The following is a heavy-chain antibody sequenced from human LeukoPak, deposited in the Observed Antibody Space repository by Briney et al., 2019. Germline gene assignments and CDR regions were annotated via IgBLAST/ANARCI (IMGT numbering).Heavy chain of an antibody. D-gene: IGHD2-15*01. V-gene: IGHV3-53*03. Sequence: GGSLTLSCAVSGFTVNGNYMCWVRQPPGKGLGWVSVIYSGDSTSYADSVKGRFLISSHYTKNPVYLQMNSLRVEDTAVYYCARGNAIGGYGTFDYWGQGTLVTVSS. J-gene: IGHJ4*02. CDR1: GFTVNGNY. CDR2: IYSGDST. CDR3: ARGNAIGGYGTFDY.